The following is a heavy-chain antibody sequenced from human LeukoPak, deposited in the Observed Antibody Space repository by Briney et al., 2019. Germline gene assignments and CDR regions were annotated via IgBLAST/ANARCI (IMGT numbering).Heavy chain of an antibody. CDR1: GFTFSDYW. CDR3: VRQAVSGDSGIAY. V-gene: IGHV3-74*01. CDR2: INPDGSSS. J-gene: IGHJ4*02. D-gene: IGHD4-17*01. Sequence: QSGGSLRLSCAASGFTFSDYWMHWVRQAPGKGLEWVSRINPDGSSSNYADSVKGRFTMSRDNAKSMVYLQMDGLRAEDTAVLSCVRQAVSGDSGIAYWGRGVLVTVSS.